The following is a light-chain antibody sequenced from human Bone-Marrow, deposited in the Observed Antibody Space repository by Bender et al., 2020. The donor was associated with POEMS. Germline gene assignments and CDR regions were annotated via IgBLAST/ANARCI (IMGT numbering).Light chain of an antibody. Sequence: QSVLTQPPSASGTPGQRVTISCSGSNSNIRTNAVNWYQQFPGTEPKLLIYRDNQRPSGVPARFYAFKSGTSASLAISRLQSEDEADYCGTAVDAGLDGRVFGGGTKLTVL. CDR3: TAVDAGLDGRV. V-gene: IGLV1-44*01. J-gene: IGLJ3*02. CDR1: NSNIRTNA. CDR2: RDN.